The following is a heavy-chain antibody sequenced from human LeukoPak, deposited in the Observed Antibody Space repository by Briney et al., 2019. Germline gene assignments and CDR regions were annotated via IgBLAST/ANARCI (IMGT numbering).Heavy chain of an antibody. CDR2: ISGSGGST. Sequence: GGSLRLSCAASGFTFSSYAMSWVRQAPGKGLEWVSAISGSGGSTYYADSVKGRFTISRDNSKNTLYLQMNSLRAEDTAVYYCAKDAGGYCSSTSCYQGGYWGQGTLVTVSS. CDR1: GFTFSSYA. V-gene: IGHV3-23*01. CDR3: AKDAGGYCSSTSCYQGGY. D-gene: IGHD2-2*01. J-gene: IGHJ4*02.